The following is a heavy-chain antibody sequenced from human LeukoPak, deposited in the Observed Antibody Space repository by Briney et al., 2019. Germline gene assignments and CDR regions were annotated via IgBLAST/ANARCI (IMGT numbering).Heavy chain of an antibody. CDR1: GGSISSSSYY. V-gene: IGHV4-30-4*08. D-gene: IGHD4-17*01. CDR3: ARGPPGSTVVIDPSLYYFDY. Sequence: SETLSLTCTVSGGSISSSSYYWGWIRQPPGKGLEWIGYIYYSGSTYYNPSLKSRVTISVDTSKNQFSLKLSSVTAADTAVYYCARGPPGSTVVIDPSLYYFDYWGQGTLVTVSS. CDR2: IYYSGST. J-gene: IGHJ4*02.